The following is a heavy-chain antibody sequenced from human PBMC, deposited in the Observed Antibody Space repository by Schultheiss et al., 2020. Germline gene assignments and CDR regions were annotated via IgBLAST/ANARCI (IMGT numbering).Heavy chain of an antibody. CDR2: IYTSGTT. J-gene: IGHJ6*02. CDR1: GGSISSGSYY. CDR3: ARDGMTGTTNYYYYGMDV. Sequence: SETLSLTCTVSGGSISSGSYYWSWIRQPAGKGLEWIGRIYTSGTTNYNPSLKSRVTISVHTSKNQFSLRLSSVTAADTAVYYCARDGMTGTTNYYYYGMDVWGQGTTVTVSS. V-gene: IGHV4-61*02. D-gene: IGHD1-7*01.